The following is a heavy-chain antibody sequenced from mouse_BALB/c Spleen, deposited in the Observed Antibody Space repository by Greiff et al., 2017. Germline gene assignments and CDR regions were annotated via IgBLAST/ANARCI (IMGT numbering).Heavy chain of an antibody. D-gene: IGHD1-1*01. J-gene: IGHJ1*01. V-gene: IGHV1S137*01. CDR2: ISTYYGDA. CDR3: ATDYGSSYDWYFDV. CDR1: GYTFTDYA. Sequence: QVQLQQSGAELVRPGVSVKISCKGSGYTFTDYAMHWVKQSHAKSLEWIGVISTYYGDASYNQKFKGKATMTVDKSSSTAYMELARLTSEDSAIYYCATDYGSSYDWYFDVWGAGTTVTVSS.